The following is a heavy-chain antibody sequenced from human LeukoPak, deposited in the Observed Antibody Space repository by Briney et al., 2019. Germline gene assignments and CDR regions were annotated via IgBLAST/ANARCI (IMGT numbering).Heavy chain of an antibody. D-gene: IGHD3-22*01. CDR3: ARDAPLLPKSFDY. V-gene: IGHV3-66*01. Sequence: GGSLRLSCAASGFTFRSYAMSWVRQAPGKGLEWVSVIYSGGSTYYADSVKGRFTISRDNSKNTLYLQMNSLRAEDTAVYYCARDAPLLPKSFDYWGQGTLVTVSS. J-gene: IGHJ4*02. CDR2: IYSGGST. CDR1: GFTFRSYA.